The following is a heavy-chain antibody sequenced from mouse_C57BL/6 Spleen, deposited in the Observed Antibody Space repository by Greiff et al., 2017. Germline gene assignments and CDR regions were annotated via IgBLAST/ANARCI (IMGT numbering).Heavy chain of an antibody. V-gene: IGHV5-9-1*02. CDR3: TRWGDYFDY. CDR1: GFTFSSYA. Sequence: EVKLVESGEGLVKPGGSLKLSCAASGFTFSSYAMSWVRQTPEKRLEWVAYISSGGDYIYYADTVKGRITISRDNARNTLYLQMSSLKSEDTAMYYCTRWGDYFDYWGQGTTLTVSS. CDR2: ISSGGDYI. J-gene: IGHJ2*01.